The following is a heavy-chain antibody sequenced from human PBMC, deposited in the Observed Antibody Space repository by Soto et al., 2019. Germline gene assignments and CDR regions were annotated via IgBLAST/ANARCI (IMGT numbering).Heavy chain of an antibody. CDR3: ARSTGSAWSGYIDY. Sequence: QVQLVQSGAEVKEPGASVKVSCKASGYTFTSFGISWVRQAPGQGLEWMGWISANNGNTKYAQKLQGRVTMTTDTXMSTAYMERRSLRSDDTAVYYCARSTGSAWSGYIDYWGQGTLVTVSS. J-gene: IGHJ4*02. CDR1: GYTFTSFG. D-gene: IGHD6-19*01. CDR2: ISANNGNT. V-gene: IGHV1-18*01.